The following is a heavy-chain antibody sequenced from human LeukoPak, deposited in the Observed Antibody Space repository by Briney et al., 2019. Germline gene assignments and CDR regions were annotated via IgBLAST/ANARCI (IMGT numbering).Heavy chain of an antibody. CDR1: GYSFTSYG. Sequence: ASVTVSCKASGYSFTSYGISWVRQAPGQGLEWMGLISAYNGNTNYAQKLQGRVTMSTDTSTSTAYMELRSLRSDDTAVYYCARDLNPYRGGDCPDIWGQGTMVTVSS. V-gene: IGHV1-18*01. CDR3: ARDLNPYRGGDCPDI. CDR2: ISAYNGNT. D-gene: IGHD2-21*02. J-gene: IGHJ3*02.